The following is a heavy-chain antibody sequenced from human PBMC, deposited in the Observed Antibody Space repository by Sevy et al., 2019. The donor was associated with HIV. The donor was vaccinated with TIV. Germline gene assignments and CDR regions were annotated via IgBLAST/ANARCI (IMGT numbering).Heavy chain of an antibody. D-gene: IGHD3-22*01. CDR1: GFTFSSYS. J-gene: IGHJ4*02. V-gene: IGHV3-21*01. CDR3: ARGPDYYDSSGYYYQ. Sequence: GESLKISCAASGFTFSSYSMHWVRQAPGKGLEWVSSVNSISTYIYYADSVKGRFTISRDNAKNSLYLQMNSLRAEDTAVYYCARGPDYYDSSGYYYQWGQGTLVTVSS. CDR2: VNSISTYI.